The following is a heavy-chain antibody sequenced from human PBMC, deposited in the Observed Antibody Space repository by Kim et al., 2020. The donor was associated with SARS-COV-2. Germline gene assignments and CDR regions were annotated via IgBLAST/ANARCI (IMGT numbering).Heavy chain of an antibody. J-gene: IGHJ4*02. CDR1: GYTFTGYY. CDR2: INPNSGGT. D-gene: IGHD1-26*01. CDR3: ARDPPISGSYYQLVY. V-gene: IGHV1-2*02. Sequence: ASVKVSCKASGYTFTGYYMHWVRQAPGQGLEWMGWINPNSGGTNYAQKFQGRVTMTRDTSISTAYMELSRLRSDDTAVYYCARDPPISGSYYQLVYWGQGTLVTVSS.